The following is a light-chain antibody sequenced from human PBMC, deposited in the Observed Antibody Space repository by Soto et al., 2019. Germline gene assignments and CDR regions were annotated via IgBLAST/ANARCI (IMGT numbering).Light chain of an antibody. CDR3: HQYNSYPWT. CDR2: DAS. CDR1: QSISYW. J-gene: IGKJ1*01. Sequence: IQITQSPCTLSASVGDRVTITCRASQSISYWLAWYQQKPGKAPKLLIYDASGLESGVPSRFSGSGSGTEFTLTITSLQPDDFATYYCHQYNSYPWTFGQGTKVDIK. V-gene: IGKV1-5*01.